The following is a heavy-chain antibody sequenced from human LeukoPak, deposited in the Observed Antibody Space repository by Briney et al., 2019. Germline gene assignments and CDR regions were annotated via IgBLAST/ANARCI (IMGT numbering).Heavy chain of an antibody. J-gene: IGHJ3*02. CDR2: ISYDGSNK. D-gene: IGHD2-2*01. V-gene: IGHV3-30*04. CDR3: ARDLQDIVVVPAAHPTGDAFDI. Sequence: GGSLRLSCAASGFTFSSYAMHWVRQAPGKGLEWVAVISYDGSNKYYADSVKGRFTISRDNSKNTLYLQMNSLRAEDTAVYYCARDLQDIVVVPAAHPTGDAFDIWGQGTMVTVSS. CDR1: GFTFSSYA.